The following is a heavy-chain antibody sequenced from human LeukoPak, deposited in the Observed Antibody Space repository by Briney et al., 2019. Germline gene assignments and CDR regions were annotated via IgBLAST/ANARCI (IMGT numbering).Heavy chain of an antibody. J-gene: IGHJ4*02. V-gene: IGHV3-66*01. D-gene: IGHD3-22*01. Sequence: GGSLRLSCAASGFTVSSNYMSWVHQAPGKGLEWVSVIYSGGSTYYADSVKGRFTISRDNSKNTLYLQMNSLRAEDTAVYYCARESYYYDSSGYYVFDYWGQGTLVTVSS. CDR2: IYSGGST. CDR3: ARESYYYDSSGYYVFDY. CDR1: GFTVSSNY.